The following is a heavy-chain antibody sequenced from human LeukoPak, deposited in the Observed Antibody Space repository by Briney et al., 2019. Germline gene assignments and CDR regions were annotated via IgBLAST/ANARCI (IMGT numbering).Heavy chain of an antibody. D-gene: IGHD1-26*01. CDR3: AREKSGTLTRAYYYIDV. V-gene: IGHV4-4*07. CDR1: GDSMHSYY. J-gene: IGHJ6*03. Sequence: PSETLSVTCTVSGDSMHSYYWSSIRQSPQKRLEWIGRAYSGVNAYYNPSLQSRVTISVDKSNNQFSLDLASVTAADTALYYCAREKSGTLTRAYYYIDVWGRGITVTVSS. CDR2: AYSGVNA.